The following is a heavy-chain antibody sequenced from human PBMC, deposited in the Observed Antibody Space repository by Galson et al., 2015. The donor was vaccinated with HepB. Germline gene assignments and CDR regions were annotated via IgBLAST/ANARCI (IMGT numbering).Heavy chain of an antibody. Sequence: QSGAEVKKPGESLRISCKGSGYNFNSYWISWVRQMPGKGLEWMGRIDPSDSETNYSPSFQGHVTISADKSVNTAYLQWNSLKASDTAIYYCARQWRNGCSGGSCPDYWGQGTLVTVSS. CDR1: GYNFNSYW. V-gene: IGHV5-10-1*01. CDR3: ARQWRNGCSGGSCPDY. CDR2: IDPSDSET. D-gene: IGHD2-15*01. J-gene: IGHJ4*02.